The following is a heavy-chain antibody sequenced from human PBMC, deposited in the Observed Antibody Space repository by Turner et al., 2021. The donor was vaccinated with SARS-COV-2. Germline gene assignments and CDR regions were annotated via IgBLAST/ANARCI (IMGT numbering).Heavy chain of an antibody. CDR2: IYSGGST. J-gene: IGHJ4*02. CDR1: GFTVSSNY. V-gene: IGHV3-53*04. CDR3: ASSSGYSSNWYLKH. D-gene: IGHD6-13*01. Sequence: EVQLVESGGGLVQPGGSLRHSCVASGFTVSSNYMTWVRQAPGKGMEWVSVIYSGGSTYYADSVKGRFSISRHNSKNTLYLQMNSLRPEDTAVYYCASSSGYSSNWYLKHWGQGTLVTVSS.